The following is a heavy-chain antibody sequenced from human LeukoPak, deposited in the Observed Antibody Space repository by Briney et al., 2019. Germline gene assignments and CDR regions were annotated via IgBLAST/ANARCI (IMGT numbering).Heavy chain of an antibody. V-gene: IGHV3-23*01. D-gene: IGHD2-2*01. CDR3: AKDPWDTVVVPASCNWFDP. CDR1: GFTFSSYA. Sequence: GGSLRLSCAASGFTFSSYAMSWVRQAPGKGLEWVSAISGIGGSTYYADFVKGRFTISRDNSKNPLYLQMNSLRAEDTAVYHCAKDPWDTVVVPASCNWFDPWGQGTLVTVSS. CDR2: ISGIGGST. J-gene: IGHJ5*02.